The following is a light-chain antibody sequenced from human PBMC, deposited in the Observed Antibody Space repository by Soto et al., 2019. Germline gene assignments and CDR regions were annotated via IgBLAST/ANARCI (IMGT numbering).Light chain of an antibody. CDR3: QTWGTGIRV. Sequence: QLVLTQSPTASASLGASVKLTCTLSSGHSSYAIAWHQLQPEKGPRYLMKVSSDGSHSKGDGIPDRFSGSSSGAERYLTISSLQSEDEADYYCQTWGTGIRVFGGGTKVTVL. CDR2: VSSDGSH. CDR1: SGHSSYA. J-gene: IGLJ3*02. V-gene: IGLV4-69*01.